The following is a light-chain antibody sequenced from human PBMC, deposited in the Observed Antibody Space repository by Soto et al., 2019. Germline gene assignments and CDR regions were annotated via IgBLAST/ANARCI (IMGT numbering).Light chain of an antibody. CDR3: QQYGISVWT. J-gene: IGKJ1*01. Sequence: EIVLTQSPGTLSLSPGERATLFCRASQTVSSSYLAWYQQRPGQAPRLLIYGASSRATGIPDRFSGSGSGTDFALTISRLEPEDFAVYYCQQYGISVWTFGQGTKVDIK. CDR2: GAS. CDR1: QTVSSSY. V-gene: IGKV3-20*01.